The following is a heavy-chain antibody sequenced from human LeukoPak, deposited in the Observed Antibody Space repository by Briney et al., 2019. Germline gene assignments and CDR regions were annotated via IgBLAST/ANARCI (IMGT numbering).Heavy chain of an antibody. CDR1: GFTFSTYS. J-gene: IGHJ6*02. Sequence: GGSLRLSCAASGFTFSTYSMRWVRQAPGKGLEWVSTITTSGRGTHYADSVKGRFSISRDNSKNTLYLQMNSLRAEDTAIYSCAKGKSGSGSDVWGQGTTVIVSS. CDR3: AKGKSGSGSDV. D-gene: IGHD3-10*01. V-gene: IGHV3-23*01. CDR2: ITTSGRGT.